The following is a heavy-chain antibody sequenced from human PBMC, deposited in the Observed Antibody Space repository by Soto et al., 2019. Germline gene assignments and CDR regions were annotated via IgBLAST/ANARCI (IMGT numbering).Heavy chain of an antibody. D-gene: IGHD1-26*01. J-gene: IGHJ3*02. CDR2: ISAYNGNT. Sequence: SAKVSFKASCYTFTSYGISWVRQAPGQGLEWMGWISAYNGNTNYAQKLQGRVTMTTDTSTSTAYMELRSLRSDDTAVYYCARASSGSYYRAAFDIWGQGTMVTVSS. V-gene: IGHV1-18*04. CDR1: CYTFTSYG. CDR3: ARASSGSYYRAAFDI.